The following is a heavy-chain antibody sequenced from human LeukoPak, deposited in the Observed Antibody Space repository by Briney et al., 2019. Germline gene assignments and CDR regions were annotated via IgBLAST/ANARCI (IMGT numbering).Heavy chain of an antibody. D-gene: IGHD3-22*01. CDR1: GGSFSGYY. V-gene: IGHV4-34*01. J-gene: IGHJ4*02. CDR2: INHSGST. Sequence: SETLSLTCAVYGGSFSGYYWSWIRQPPGKGLEWIGEINHSGSTNYNPSLKSRVTISVDTSKNQFSLKLSSVTAADTAVYYCARAPTYDSSGYTWGYWGQGTLVTVSS. CDR3: ARAPTYDSSGYTWGY.